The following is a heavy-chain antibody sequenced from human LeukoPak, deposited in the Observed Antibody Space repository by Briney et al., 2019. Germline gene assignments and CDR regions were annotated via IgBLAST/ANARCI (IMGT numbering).Heavy chain of an antibody. CDR1: GGSISSYY. CDR2: ISGSGGST. J-gene: IGHJ4*02. V-gene: IGHV3-23*01. CDR3: ARTYYFDY. Sequence: PSETLSLTCTVSGGSISSYYWSWIRQPPGKGLEWVSAISGSGGSTYYANSVKGRFTISRDNSKNTLYLQMNSLRAEDTAVYYCARTYYFDYWGQGTLVTVSS.